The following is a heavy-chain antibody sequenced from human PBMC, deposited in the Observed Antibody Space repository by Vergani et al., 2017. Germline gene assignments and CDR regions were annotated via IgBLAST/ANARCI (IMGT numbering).Heavy chain of an antibody. V-gene: IGHV1-69*01. J-gene: IGHJ3*02. CDR2: IIPIFGTA. CDR1: GYTFTGYY. Sequence: QVQLVQSGAEVKKPGASVKVSCKASGYTFTGYYMHWVRQAPGQGLEWMGGIIPIFGTANYAQKFQGRVTITADESTSTAYMELSSLRSEDTAVYYCARRIVGVARAFDIWGQGTMVTVSS. D-gene: IGHD1-26*01. CDR3: ARRIVGVARAFDI.